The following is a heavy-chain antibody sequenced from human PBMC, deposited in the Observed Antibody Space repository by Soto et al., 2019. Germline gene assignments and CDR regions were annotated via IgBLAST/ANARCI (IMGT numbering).Heavy chain of an antibody. J-gene: IGHJ6*02. Sequence: ASVKVSCKASGYTFTSYYMHWVRQAPGQGLEWMGIINPSGGSTSYAQKFQGRVTMTRDTSTSTVYMELSSLRSEDTAVYYCASPLEDYGGNSAYGMDVWGQGTTVTVSS. CDR2: INPSGGST. V-gene: IGHV1-46*01. CDR3: ASPLEDYGGNSAYGMDV. CDR1: GYTFTSYY. D-gene: IGHD4-17*01.